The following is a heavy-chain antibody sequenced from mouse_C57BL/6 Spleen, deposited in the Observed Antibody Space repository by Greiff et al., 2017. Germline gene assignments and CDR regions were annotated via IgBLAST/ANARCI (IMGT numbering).Heavy chain of an antibody. CDR1: GYTFTSYW. J-gene: IGHJ3*01. CDR3: ANDYDVGAGFAY. D-gene: IGHD2-4*01. Sequence: VQLQQPGAELVKPGASVKVSCKASGYTFTSYWMHWVKQRPGQGLEWIGRIHPSDSDTNYNQKFKGKATLTVDKSSSTAYMQLSSLTSEDSAVYDCANDYDVGAGFAYWGQGTLVTVSA. CDR2: IHPSDSDT. V-gene: IGHV1-74*01.